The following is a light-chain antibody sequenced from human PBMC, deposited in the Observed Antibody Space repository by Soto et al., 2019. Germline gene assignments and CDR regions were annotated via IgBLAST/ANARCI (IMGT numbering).Light chain of an antibody. Sequence: QSVLTQPASVSGSPGQSITISCTGTSNDVGGYNYVSWYQHHPGKAPKLIICDVTDRPSGISYRFSASKSGNTASLTISGLQAEDEADSSCSSYTSSNAEVFVTGTNVTV. V-gene: IGLV2-14*03. CDR1: SNDVGGYNY. J-gene: IGLJ1*01. CDR2: DVT. CDR3: SSYTSSNAEV.